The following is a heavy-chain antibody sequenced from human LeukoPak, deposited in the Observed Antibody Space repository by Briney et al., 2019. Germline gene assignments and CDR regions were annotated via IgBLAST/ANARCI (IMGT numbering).Heavy chain of an antibody. D-gene: IGHD6-13*01. CDR2: IWYDGSNK. J-gene: IGHJ6*02. CDR3: ARGGSSWYLGYYYYYGMDV. CDR1: GFTFSSYG. Sequence: GRSLRLSCAASGFTFSSYGMHWVRQAPGKGLEWVAVIWYDGSNKYYADSVKGRFTISRDNSKNTLYLQMNSLRAEDTAVYYCARGGSSWYLGYYYYYGMDVWGQGTTVTVSS. V-gene: IGHV3-33*01.